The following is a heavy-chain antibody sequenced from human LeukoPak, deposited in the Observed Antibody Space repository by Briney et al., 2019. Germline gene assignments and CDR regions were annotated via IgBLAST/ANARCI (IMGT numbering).Heavy chain of an antibody. V-gene: IGHV3-7*01. Sequence: PGGSLRLSCAASGFTFTIHWMSWVRQAPGKGLEWVANIKEDGSEKYYLDSVEGRFTISRDNANNSLYLQMNSLRAEDTAVYYCASLGNMAVDHWGQGTLVTVSS. J-gene: IGHJ4*02. CDR3: ASLGNMAVDH. CDR2: IKEDGSEK. CDR1: GFTFTIHW. D-gene: IGHD2/OR15-2a*01.